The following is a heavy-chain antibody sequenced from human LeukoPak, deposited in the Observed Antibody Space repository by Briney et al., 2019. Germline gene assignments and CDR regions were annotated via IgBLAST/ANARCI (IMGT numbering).Heavy chain of an antibody. CDR3: ARSLGLRLGELNY. J-gene: IGHJ4*02. CDR1: GGSFSGYY. CDR2: IKHSGSI. Sequence: SETLSLTCAAYGGSFSGYYWTWIRQPPGKGLEWIGEIKHSGSINYNPSLKSRVTISVDTSKNQFSLKLSSVTAADTAVYYCARSLGLRLGELNYWGQGTLVTVSS. V-gene: IGHV4-34*01. D-gene: IGHD3-16*01.